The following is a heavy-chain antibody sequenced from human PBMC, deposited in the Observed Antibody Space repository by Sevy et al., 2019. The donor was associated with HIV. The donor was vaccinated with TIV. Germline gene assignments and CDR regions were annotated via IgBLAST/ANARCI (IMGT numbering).Heavy chain of an antibody. Sequence: SETLSLTCAVSGYSISSGYYWGWIRQPPGKGLEWIGSIYHSGSTYYNPSLKSRVTISVDTSKNQFSLKLTSVTAADTAVYYCARGAVVIGTAATPVLDFWGRGSLVTVSS. V-gene: IGHV4-38-2*01. CDR3: ARGAVVIGTAATPVLDF. J-gene: IGHJ4*02. D-gene: IGHD6-13*01. CDR2: IYHSGST. CDR1: GYSISSGYY.